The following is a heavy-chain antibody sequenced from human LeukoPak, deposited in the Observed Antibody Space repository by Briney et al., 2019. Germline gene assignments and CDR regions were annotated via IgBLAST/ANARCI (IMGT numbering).Heavy chain of an antibody. J-gene: IGHJ4*02. V-gene: IGHV3-43*01. CDR1: GFSFEDYG. D-gene: IGHD1-1*01. Sequence: GGSLRLSCAASGFSFEDYGMYWVRQAPGKGLEWVSLISWDGGGTYYEDSVKGRFTISRDNSKNTLYLQMNGLRPEDTAVYYCETAIQLRPFWGQGTLVTVSS. CDR2: ISWDGGGT. CDR3: ETAIQLRPF.